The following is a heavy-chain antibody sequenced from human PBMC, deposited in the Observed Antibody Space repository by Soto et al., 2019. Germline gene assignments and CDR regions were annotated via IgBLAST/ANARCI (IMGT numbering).Heavy chain of an antibody. J-gene: IGHJ4*02. V-gene: IGHV1-18*04. CDR2: ISAYNGNT. CDR3: ARESNHNYDYVWGTYRFPNFFDY. CDR1: GYTFTIYG. D-gene: IGHD3-16*02. Sequence: GASVKVYCRASGYTFTIYGISWVRQAPGQGLEWMGLISAYNGNTNYAQKLQGRVTMTTDTSTSTAYMELRSLRSEDTAVYYCARESNHNYDYVWGTYRFPNFFDYSGQGTLVTVSS.